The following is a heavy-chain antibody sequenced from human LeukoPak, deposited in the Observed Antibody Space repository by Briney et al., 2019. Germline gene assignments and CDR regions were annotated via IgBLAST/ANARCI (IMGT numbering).Heavy chain of an antibody. D-gene: IGHD3-10*01. CDR2: INTDGSST. J-gene: IGHJ5*02. V-gene: IGHV3-74*01. Sequence: GGSLRLSCSASGFTLSNYWIHWVRQAPGKGLVWVSRINTDGSSTNYADSVRGRFTVSRDNAKNTLYLQMNSLRAEDTAVYYCARDYVSGSFGPWGQGTLVTVSS. CDR3: ARDYVSGSFGP. CDR1: GFTLSNYW.